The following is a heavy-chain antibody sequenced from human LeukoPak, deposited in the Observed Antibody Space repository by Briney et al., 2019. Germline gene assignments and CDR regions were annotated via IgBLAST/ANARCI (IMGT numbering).Heavy chain of an antibody. CDR2: IYYSGST. V-gene: IGHV4-31*03. CDR3: ARADRMVADY. D-gene: IGHD3-10*01. Sequence: SETLSLTCTVSGGSISSGGYYGSWIRQHPGKGLEWIGYIYYSGSTYYNPSLKSRVTISVDTSKNQFSLKLSSVTAADTAVYYCARADRMVADYWGQGTLVTVSS. CDR1: GGSISSGGYY. J-gene: IGHJ4*02.